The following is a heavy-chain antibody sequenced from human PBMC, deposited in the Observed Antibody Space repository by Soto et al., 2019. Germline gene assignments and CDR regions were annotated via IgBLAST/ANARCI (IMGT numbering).Heavy chain of an antibody. V-gene: IGHV3-23*01. CDR2: ISGSGGST. CDR3: ANPGYCSGGSCPSRYLQH. CDR1: GFTFSSYA. D-gene: IGHD2-15*01. J-gene: IGHJ1*01. Sequence: GGSLRLSCAASGFTFSSYAMSWVRQAPGKGLEWVSVISGSGGSTHYADSVKGRFTISRDNSKNTLYLQMNSLRAEDTAVYYCANPGYCSGGSCPSRYLQHWGKRTMVTVSS.